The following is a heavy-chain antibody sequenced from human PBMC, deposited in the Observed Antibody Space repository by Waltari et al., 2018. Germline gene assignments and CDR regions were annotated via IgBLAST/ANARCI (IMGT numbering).Heavy chain of an antibody. J-gene: IGHJ4*02. V-gene: IGHV3-72*01. CDR3: ARWDTGACRN. CDR2: SKNKRQGYTV. Sequence: EVQLVESGGGLVQPGGSLRRSWSASGFIFSDHYMDWVRQAPGKGLEWVGRSKNKRQGYTVEYAASVKGRFTISRDDSQNSLYLQMFSLKAEDTAVYYCARWDTGACRNWGQGTLVTVSS. D-gene: IGHD1-1*01. CDR1: GFIFSDHY.